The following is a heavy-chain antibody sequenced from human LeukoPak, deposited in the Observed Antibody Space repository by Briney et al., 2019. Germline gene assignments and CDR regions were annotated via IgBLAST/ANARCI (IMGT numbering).Heavy chain of an antibody. V-gene: IGHV4-38-2*01. CDR3: AAGWGIDAFDF. Sequence: SETLSLTCAVSGYSISSGYYWGWIRQPPGKGLEWIGFVYYTGNTNYSPSLKSRVSISLETSKNRFSLKVTSVTAADTAVCYCAAGWGIDAFDFWGQGTLVTVAS. J-gene: IGHJ3*01. CDR1: GYSISSGYY. D-gene: IGHD7-27*01. CDR2: VYYTGNT.